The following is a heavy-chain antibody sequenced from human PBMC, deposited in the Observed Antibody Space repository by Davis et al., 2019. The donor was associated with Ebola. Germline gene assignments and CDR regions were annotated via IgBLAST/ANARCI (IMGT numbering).Heavy chain of an antibody. V-gene: IGHV3-23*01. Sequence: PGGSLRLSCAASGFTFSNYAMSWVRQAPRKGLEWVSAISGSGSSTYYADSVKGRFTISRHNSKNTLYLQMNSLRAEDTAMYYCATQIQLWNEYYFDHWGQGTLVAVSS. CDR1: GFTFSNYA. CDR3: ATQIQLWNEYYFDH. D-gene: IGHD5-18*01. CDR2: ISGSGSST. J-gene: IGHJ4*02.